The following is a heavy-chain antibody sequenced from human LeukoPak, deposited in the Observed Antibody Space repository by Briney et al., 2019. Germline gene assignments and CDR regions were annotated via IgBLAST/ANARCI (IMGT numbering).Heavy chain of an antibody. J-gene: IGHJ4*01. V-gene: IGHV1-18*01. D-gene: IGHD1-1*01. Sequence: ASVKVSCKTSGYTFSNYGISWVRQAPGQGLEWMGWIAAYNGNRLYAQRFQGRITLTTDTSTSTSYMELRSLEYDDTAIYYCARDNDKVVDHWGQGTLVTVSS. CDR3: ARDNDKVVDH. CDR2: IAAYNGNR. CDR1: GYTFSNYG.